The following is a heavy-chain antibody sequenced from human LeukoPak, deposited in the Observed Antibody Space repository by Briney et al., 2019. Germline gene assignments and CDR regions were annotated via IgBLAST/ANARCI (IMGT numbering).Heavy chain of an antibody. J-gene: IGHJ6*03. V-gene: IGHV4-59*01. CDR1: GGSISSYY. CDR2: IYYNGST. CDR3: ARAVGYSNYYYYYYMDV. Sequence: SETLSLTCTVSGGSISSYYWSWIRQPPGKGLEWIGYIYYNGSTNYNPSLKSRVTISVDTSKNQFSLKLSSVTAADTAVYCCARAVGYSNYYYYYYMDVWGKGTTVTISS. D-gene: IGHD2-15*01.